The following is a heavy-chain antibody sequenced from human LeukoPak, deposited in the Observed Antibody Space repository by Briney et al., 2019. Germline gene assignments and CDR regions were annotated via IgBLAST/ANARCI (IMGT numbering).Heavy chain of an antibody. J-gene: IGHJ3*01. CDR2: VIPVFGTT. CDR3: AKAWEMRTIGAFDV. D-gene: IGHD1-26*01. CDR1: GGTFSSYT. Sequence: GASVKVSCKASGGTFSSYTISWVRQAPGQGLEWMGRVIPVFGTTNYAQKFQGRVKITTDESASTVYMELSSLRSEDTAMYYCAKAWEMRTIGAFDVWGQGTMVIVSS. V-gene: IGHV1-69*05.